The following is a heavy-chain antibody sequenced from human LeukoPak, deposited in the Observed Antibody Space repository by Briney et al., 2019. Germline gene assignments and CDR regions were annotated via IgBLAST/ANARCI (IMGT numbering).Heavy chain of an antibody. J-gene: IGHJ4*02. CDR1: GFTFGNYD. CDR3: AKGSLDGWLVTYRYFDN. V-gene: IGHV3-23*01. D-gene: IGHD6-19*01. Sequence: PGGSLRLSCAVSGFTFGNYDMTRVRQAPGKGLEWVSGISGSHYNTYYADSVKGRFTISRDNSKNTLYLQMDSLRVDDTAVYYCAKGSLDGWLVTYRYFDNWGQGTLVTVSS. CDR2: ISGSHYNT.